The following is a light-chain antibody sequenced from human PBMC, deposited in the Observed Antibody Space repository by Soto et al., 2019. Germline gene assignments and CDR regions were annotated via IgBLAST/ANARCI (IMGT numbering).Light chain of an antibody. J-gene: IGKJ2*01. Sequence: EIVLTQSPGTLSLSPGERATLSCRASQSVSSSYLGWYQQKPGQAPRLLIYGASSRAPGIPDRFSGSGSGTDFTLTISRLEPEDFAVYYCQQYGSSPLYTFGQGTKLEIK. CDR3: QQYGSSPLYT. V-gene: IGKV3-20*01. CDR2: GAS. CDR1: QSVSSSY.